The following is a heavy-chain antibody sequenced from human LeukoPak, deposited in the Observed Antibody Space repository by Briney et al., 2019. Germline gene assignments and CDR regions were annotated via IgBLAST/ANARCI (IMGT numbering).Heavy chain of an antibody. CDR2: ISSSSSYI. CDR1: GFTFSSYS. J-gene: IGHJ4*02. CDR3: ARAGSGWYFRYYDSSGYPFDY. V-gene: IGHV3-21*01. D-gene: IGHD3-22*01. Sequence: GGSLRLSCAASGFTFSSYSMNWVRQAPGKGLEWVSSISSSSSYIYYADSVKGRFTISRDNAKNSLYLQMNSLGAEDTAVYYCARAGSGWYFRYYDSSGYPFDYWGQGTLVTVSS.